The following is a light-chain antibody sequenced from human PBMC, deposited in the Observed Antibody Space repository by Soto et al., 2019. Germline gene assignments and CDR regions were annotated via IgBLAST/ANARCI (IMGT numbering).Light chain of an antibody. CDR3: SSYTSSRGV. CDR1: ISDFGGYNY. J-gene: IGLJ1*01. CDR2: DVS. Sequence: QSVLTQPASVSGSPGQSITISCTGTISDFGGYNYVSWYQQHPGKAPKLMIYDVSNRPSGVSNRFSGSKSGNTASLTISGLQAEDEADYYCSSYTSSRGVFGTGTKVTVL. V-gene: IGLV2-14*01.